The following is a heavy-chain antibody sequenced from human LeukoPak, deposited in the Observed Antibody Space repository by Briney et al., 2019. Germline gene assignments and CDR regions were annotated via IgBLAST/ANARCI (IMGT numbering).Heavy chain of an antibody. Sequence: GWSLRLSCAASGFTFSSYGMHWVRQAPGKGLEWVAVIWYDGSNKYYADSVKGRFTISRDNSKNTLYLQMNSLRAEDTAVYYCARDDSMVRGALYYFDYWGQGTLVTVSS. V-gene: IGHV3-33*01. J-gene: IGHJ4*02. CDR2: IWYDGSNK. CDR3: ARDDSMVRGALYYFDY. D-gene: IGHD3-10*01. CDR1: GFTFSSYG.